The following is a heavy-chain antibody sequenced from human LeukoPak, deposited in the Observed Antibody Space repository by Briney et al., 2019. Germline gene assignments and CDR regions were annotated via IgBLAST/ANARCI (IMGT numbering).Heavy chain of an antibody. D-gene: IGHD3-22*01. V-gene: IGHV1-2*02. Sequence: XSVKVSCKASGYTFTGYYMHWVRQAPGQGLEWMGWINPNSGGTNYAQKFQGRVTMTRDTSISTAYMELSRLRSDDTAVYYCARMGQEYYYDSSGDFDYWGQGTLVTVSS. CDR1: GYTFTGYY. CDR2: INPNSGGT. CDR3: ARMGQEYYYDSSGDFDY. J-gene: IGHJ4*02.